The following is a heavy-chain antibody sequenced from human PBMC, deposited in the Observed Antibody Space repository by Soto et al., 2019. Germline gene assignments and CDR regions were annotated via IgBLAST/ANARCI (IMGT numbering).Heavy chain of an antibody. Sequence: GGSLRLSCAAPGFTFSSYAMSWVRQAPGKGLEWVSAISGTGGSTYYADSVKGRFTISRDNSKNTLYLQMNSLRAEDTAVYYCAKANHDFWSGYYGYYYYGMDVWGQGTTVTVSS. CDR2: ISGTGGST. CDR1: GFTFSSYA. CDR3: AKANHDFWSGYYGYYYYGMDV. D-gene: IGHD3-3*01. V-gene: IGHV3-23*01. J-gene: IGHJ6*02.